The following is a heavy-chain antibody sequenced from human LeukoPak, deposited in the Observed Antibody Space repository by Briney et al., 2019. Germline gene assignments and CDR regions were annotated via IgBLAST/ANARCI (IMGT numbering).Heavy chain of an antibody. CDR2: INSDGGST. D-gene: IGHD3-22*01. V-gene: IGHV3-74*01. CDR1: GFTFSSYW. J-gene: IGHJ4*02. Sequence: GGSLRLSCAASGFTFSSYWMHWVRQAPGKGLVWVSRINSDGGSTIYADSVKGRFTISRDNAKNTLYLQMNSLRAEDTAVYYCARDGELYYYDSSGYYDYWGQGTLVTVSS. CDR3: ARDGELYYYDSSGYYDY.